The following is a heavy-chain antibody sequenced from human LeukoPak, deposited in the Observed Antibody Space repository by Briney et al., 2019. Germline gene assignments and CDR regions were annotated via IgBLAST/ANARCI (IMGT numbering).Heavy chain of an antibody. CDR3: AKEITLTTAYFDY. D-gene: IGHD4-17*01. CDR2: ISDSGDQT. J-gene: IGHJ4*02. CDR1: GFTFSKYD. V-gene: IGHV3-23*01. Sequence: PGGSLRLSCVASGFTFSKYDMSWVRQAPGKGLEWVSGISDSGDQTYYADSVRARFTISRDNSKNTLYLQVKSLRAEDTALYYCAKEITLTTAYFDYWGQGTLVTVSS.